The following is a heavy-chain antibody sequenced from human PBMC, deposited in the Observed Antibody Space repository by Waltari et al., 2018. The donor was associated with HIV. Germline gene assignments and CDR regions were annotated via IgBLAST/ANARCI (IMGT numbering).Heavy chain of an antibody. Sequence: EVQLVESGGGLVQPGGSLILSCAASGFTFSSYWMHLVRQAPGKGLVWVSRINSDGSSTSYADSVKGRFTISRDNAKNTLYLQMNSLRAEDTAVYYCARGYSSGYRIDYWGQGTLVTVSS. CDR3: ARGYSSGYRIDY. D-gene: IGHD3-22*01. V-gene: IGHV3-74*01. CDR1: GFTFSSYW. J-gene: IGHJ4*02. CDR2: INSDGSST.